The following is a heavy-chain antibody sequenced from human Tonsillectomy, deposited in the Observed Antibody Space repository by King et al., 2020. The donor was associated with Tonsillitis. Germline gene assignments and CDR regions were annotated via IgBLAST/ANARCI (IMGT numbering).Heavy chain of an antibody. D-gene: IGHD3-9*01. CDR1: GFTFSTYD. V-gene: IGHV3-30*04. CDR2: ISYHGSDK. Sequence: VQLVESGGGVVQPGTSLRLSCAASGFTFSTYDMHWVRQPPGKGLEWVALISYHGSDKYYADSVKGRFTISRDNSKNILHLQINSLRVEDTAVYYCVRGSDGTLICYLYWGQGTLVTVSS. CDR3: VRGSDGTLICYLY. J-gene: IGHJ4*02.